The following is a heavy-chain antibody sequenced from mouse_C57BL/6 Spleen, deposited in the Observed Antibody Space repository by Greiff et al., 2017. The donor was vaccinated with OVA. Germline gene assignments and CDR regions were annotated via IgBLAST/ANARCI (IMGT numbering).Heavy chain of an antibody. J-gene: IGHJ3*01. CDR1: GYTFTSYW. Sequence: QVQLQQPGAELVMPGASVKLSCKASGYTFTSYWMHWVKQRPGQGLEWIGEIDPSDSYTNYNQKFKGKSTLTVDKSSSTAYMQLSSLTSEDSAVYYCSYSNLTGGFAYWGQGTLVTVSA. D-gene: IGHD2-5*01. V-gene: IGHV1-69*01. CDR3: SYSNLTGGFAY. CDR2: IDPSDSYT.